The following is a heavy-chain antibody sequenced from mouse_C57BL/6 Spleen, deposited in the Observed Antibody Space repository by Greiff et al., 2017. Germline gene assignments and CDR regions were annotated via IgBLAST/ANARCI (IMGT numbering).Heavy chain of an antibody. CDR3: ARDYSNYWYFDV. Sequence: VQLQRSGPELVKPGASVKISCKASGYTFTDYYMNWVKQSHGKSLEWIGDINPNNGGTSYNQKFKGKATLTVDKSSSTAYMELRSLTSEDSAVYYCARDYSNYWYFDVWGTGTTVTVSS. V-gene: IGHV1-26*01. D-gene: IGHD2-5*01. CDR1: GYTFTDYY. CDR2: INPNNGGT. J-gene: IGHJ1*03.